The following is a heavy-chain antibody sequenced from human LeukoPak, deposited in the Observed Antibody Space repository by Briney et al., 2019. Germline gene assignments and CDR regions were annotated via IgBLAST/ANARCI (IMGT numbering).Heavy chain of an antibody. D-gene: IGHD2-15*01. CDR3: ARHKETCSGDYCYLDYFDY. CDR1: GGSISTYY. V-gene: IGHV4-59*08. CDR2: IYYSGST. Sequence: PSETLSLTCTVSGGSISTYYWNWIRQPPGKGLEWIGYIYYSGSTNYNPSLENRVTISVDTSKKQFSLKLSSVTAADTAVYYCARHKETCSGDYCYLDYFDYWGQGTLVTVSS. J-gene: IGHJ4*02.